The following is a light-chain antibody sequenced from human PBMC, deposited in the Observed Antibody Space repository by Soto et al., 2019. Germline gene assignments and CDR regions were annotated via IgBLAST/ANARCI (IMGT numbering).Light chain of an antibody. CDR3: QQYKNWPYT. V-gene: IGKV3-15*01. Sequence: EIVMTQSPATLSVSPGERATLSCRASESVSSNLAWYQQKPGQAPRLLIYGASTRATGIPARFSGSGSGTEFTLTISSLQSEDSAFYYCQQYKNWPYTFGQGTKLEIK. CDR2: GAS. J-gene: IGKJ2*01. CDR1: ESVSSN.